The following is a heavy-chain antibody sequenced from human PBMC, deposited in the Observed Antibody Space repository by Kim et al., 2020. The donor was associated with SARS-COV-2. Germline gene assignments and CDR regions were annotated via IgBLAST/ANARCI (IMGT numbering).Heavy chain of an antibody. CDR2: ISSSSSSI. J-gene: IGHJ3*02. D-gene: IGHD6-19*01. CDR1: GFSFSSYS. CDR3: ARPVLAVVGTRALDI. V-gene: IGHV3-48*02. Sequence: GGSLRLSCAASGFSFSSYSMNWVRQAPEKGLQWISFISSSSSSIYYADSVKGRFTISRDNAKNTLYLQMNSLRDEDTAVYYCARPVLAVVGTRALDIWGQGTMVTVSS.